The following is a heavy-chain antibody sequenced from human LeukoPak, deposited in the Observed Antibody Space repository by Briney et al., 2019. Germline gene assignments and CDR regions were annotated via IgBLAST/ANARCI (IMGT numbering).Heavy chain of an antibody. D-gene: IGHD3-10*01. CDR2: INANSGGT. CDR3: ARDSYGSGSYEDY. J-gene: IGHJ4*02. CDR1: GYTFTCYY. Sequence: GASVTVTCNSSGYTFTCYYMHWVRQPPGQGLERKGWINANSGGTNYGQKFQGRGTMTRDTSISTAYMELSRLRSDDTSVYYGARDSYGSGSYEDYWGQGTLVTVSS. V-gene: IGHV1-2*02.